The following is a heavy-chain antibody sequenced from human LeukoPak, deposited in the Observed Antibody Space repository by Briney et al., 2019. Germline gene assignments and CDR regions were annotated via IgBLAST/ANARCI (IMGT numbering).Heavy chain of an antibody. D-gene: IGHD3-22*01. CDR3: ARVSLSSGYYHLDY. CDR2: IYHSGST. Sequence: SQTLSLTCAVSGGSISSGGYSWSWIRQPPGKGLEWIGYIYHSGSTYYNPSLKSRVTISVDRSKNQFSLKLSSVTAADTAVYYCARVSLSSGYYHLDYWGRGTLVTVSS. V-gene: IGHV4-30-2*01. CDR1: GGSISSGGYS. J-gene: IGHJ4*02.